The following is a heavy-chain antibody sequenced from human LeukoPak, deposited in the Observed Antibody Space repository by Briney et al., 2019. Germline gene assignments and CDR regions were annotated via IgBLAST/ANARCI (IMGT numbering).Heavy chain of an antibody. J-gene: IGHJ4*02. D-gene: IGHD2-15*01. CDR1: GYSFNTYW. V-gene: IGHV5-51*01. Sequence: GESLKISCKGSGYSFNTYWIGWVRQRPGEALEWMGIIYPGDSEIRYGPSFQGQVTISADKSSRTAYLQWISLKASDTAIYYCVRRGRYRSGDSCYFLFDYWGQGTLVTVS. CDR2: IYPGDSEI. CDR3: VRRGRYRSGDSCYFLFDY.